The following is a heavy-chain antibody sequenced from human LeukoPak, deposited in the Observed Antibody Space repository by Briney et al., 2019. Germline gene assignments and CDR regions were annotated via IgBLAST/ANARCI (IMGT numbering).Heavy chain of an antibody. CDR2: INQDATEK. Sequence: GGSLRLSCAASGFSFTTYWMSWVRQAPGKGLEWVANINQDATEKHYVDSVKGRFTISRDNAKNSLYLQITSLRVEDTAVYYCARLAKYFYGSETFYFFEHWGQGTPVTASS. D-gene: IGHD3-10*01. V-gene: IGHV3-7*01. J-gene: IGHJ4*02. CDR1: GFSFTTYW. CDR3: ARLAKYFYGSETFYFFEH.